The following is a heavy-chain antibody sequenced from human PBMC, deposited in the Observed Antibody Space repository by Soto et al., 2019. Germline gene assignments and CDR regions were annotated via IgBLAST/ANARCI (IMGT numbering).Heavy chain of an antibody. V-gene: IGHV3-7*03. CDR2: IKQDGSEK. CDR1: GFTFSSYW. J-gene: IGHJ6*02. Sequence: GSLRLSCAASGFTFSSYWMSWVRQAPGKGLEWVANIKQDGSEKYYVDSVKGRFTISRDNAKNSLYLQMNSLRAEDTAVYYCASICSSTSCWYYYGMDVWGQGTTVTVSS. CDR3: ASICSSTSCWYYYGMDV. D-gene: IGHD2-2*01.